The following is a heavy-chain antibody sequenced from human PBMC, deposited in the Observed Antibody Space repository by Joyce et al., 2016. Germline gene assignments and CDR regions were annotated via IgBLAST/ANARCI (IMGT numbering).Heavy chain of an antibody. CDR3: SNYDLWSGYSPSRDV. D-gene: IGHD3-3*01. V-gene: IGHV3-73*02. CDR2: IRSKANGDAT. CDR1: GFTLSGSS. Sequence: EVQLVESGGGLVQPGGSLKLSCAVSGFTLSGSSVNWVRQASGKGMEWVGRIRSKANGDATAYAASVKGRFSISRDDSKNTAYLQRNSLKTEDTAVYYCSNYDLWSGYSPSRDVWGQGSTVTVSS. J-gene: IGHJ6*02.